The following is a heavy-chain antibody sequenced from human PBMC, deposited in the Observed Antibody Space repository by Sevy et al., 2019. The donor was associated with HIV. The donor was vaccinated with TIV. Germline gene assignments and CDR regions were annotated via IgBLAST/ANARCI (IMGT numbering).Heavy chain of an antibody. CDR2: ISGSGGST. V-gene: IGHV3-23*01. Sequence: GGSLRLSCAASGFTFSSYAMSWVRQAPGKGLEWVSAISGSGGSTYYADSVKGRFTISRGNSKITLYLQMNSLRAEDTAVYYCAKDPNRSGWYHVYYFDYWGQGTLVTVSS. J-gene: IGHJ4*02. CDR1: GFTFSSYA. D-gene: IGHD6-19*01. CDR3: AKDPNRSGWYHVYYFDY.